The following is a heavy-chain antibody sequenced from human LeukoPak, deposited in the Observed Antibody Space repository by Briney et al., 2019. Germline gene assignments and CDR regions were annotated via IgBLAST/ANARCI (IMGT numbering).Heavy chain of an antibody. CDR1: GYTFTGYY. CDR2: INPNSGGT. J-gene: IGHJ3*02. D-gene: IGHD3-16*01. V-gene: IGHV1-2*02. CDR3: ARLRLPHDAFDI. Sequence: ASVKVSCKASGYTFTGYYMQWLRQAPGQGLEWMGWINPNSGGTNYAQKFQGRVTMTRDTSISTAYMELSRLRSDDTAVYYCARLRLPHDAFDIWGQGTMVTVSS.